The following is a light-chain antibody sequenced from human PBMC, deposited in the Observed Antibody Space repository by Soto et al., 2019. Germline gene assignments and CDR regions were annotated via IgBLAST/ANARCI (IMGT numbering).Light chain of an antibody. CDR1: TSDVGGYNY. CDR3: GSYTGRITYV. CDR2: EVT. Sequence: QSALTQPASVSGSLGQSITISCTGTTSDVGGYNYVSWYQQHPGKAPILMIYEVTNRPSGVSNRFSGSKSGNTASLTISGLQVDDQAEYYCGSYTGRITYVFGTRTKGTVL. V-gene: IGLV2-14*01. J-gene: IGLJ1*01.